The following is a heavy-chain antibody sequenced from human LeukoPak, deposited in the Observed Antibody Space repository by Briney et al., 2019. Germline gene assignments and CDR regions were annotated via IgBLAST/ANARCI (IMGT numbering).Heavy chain of an antibody. CDR3: ARGDFWSGYSIDY. CDR2: IYYSGST. CDR1: GGSISSYY. V-gene: IGHV4-59*12. J-gene: IGHJ4*02. D-gene: IGHD3-3*01. Sequence: SETLSLTCTVSGGSISSYYWSWIRQPPGKGLEWIGYIYYSGSTNYNPSLKSRVTISVDTSKNQFSLKLSSVTAADTAVYYCARGDFWSGYSIDYWGQGTLVTVSS.